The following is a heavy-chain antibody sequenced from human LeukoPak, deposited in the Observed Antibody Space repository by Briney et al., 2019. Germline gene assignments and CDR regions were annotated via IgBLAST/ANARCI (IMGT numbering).Heavy chain of an antibody. J-gene: IGHJ5*02. CDR1: GGSFSGYY. V-gene: IGHV4-34*01. CDR2: INHSGST. CDR3: ARGPNWFDP. Sequence: SETLSLTCAVYGGSFSGYYWSWIRQPPGKGLEWIGEINHSGSTNYNPSLKSRVTMSVDTSKNQFSLKLSSVNAADTAVYYCARGPNWFDPWGQGTLVTVSS.